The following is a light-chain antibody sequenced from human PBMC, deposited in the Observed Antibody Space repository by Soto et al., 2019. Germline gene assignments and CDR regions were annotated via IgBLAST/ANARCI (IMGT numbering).Light chain of an antibody. CDR1: QTISSW. V-gene: IGKV1-5*03. Sequence: LQGTQCAFTMSVSVANRATSTGLASQTISSWLAWYQQKPGKAPKLLIYKASTLKSGVPSRFSGSGSGTEFTLTISSLQPDDFATYYCQQYKSYPVAFGQGTKLDIK. CDR2: KAS. J-gene: IGKJ1*01. CDR3: QQYKSYPVA.